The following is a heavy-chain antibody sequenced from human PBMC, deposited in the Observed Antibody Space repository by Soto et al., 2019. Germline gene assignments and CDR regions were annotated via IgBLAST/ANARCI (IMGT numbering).Heavy chain of an antibody. CDR3: ARSADGTYNWFDP. J-gene: IGHJ5*02. CDR1: GFTFSSYG. Sequence: QVQLVESGGGVVQPGRSLRLSCAASGFTFSSYGMHWVRQAPGKGLEWVAVIWYDGSNKYYADSVKGRFTISRDNSKNTLYLHMNSLRAEDTAVYYCARSADGTYNWFDPWGQGTLVTVSS. D-gene: IGHD6-19*01. CDR2: IWYDGSNK. V-gene: IGHV3-33*01.